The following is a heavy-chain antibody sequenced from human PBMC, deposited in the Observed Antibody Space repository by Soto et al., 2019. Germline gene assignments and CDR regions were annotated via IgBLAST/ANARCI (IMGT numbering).Heavy chain of an antibody. CDR1: GFTFSSYA. D-gene: IGHD4-4*01. V-gene: IGHV3-30-3*01. CDR2: ISYDGSNK. Sequence: GGSLRLSCAASGFTFSSYAMHWVRQAPGKGLEWVAVISYDGSNKYYADSVKGRFTISRDNSKNTLYLQMNSLRAEDTAVYYCARVNIEGYSNYNSYFDYWGQGTLVTVSS. CDR3: ARVNIEGYSNYNSYFDY. J-gene: IGHJ4*02.